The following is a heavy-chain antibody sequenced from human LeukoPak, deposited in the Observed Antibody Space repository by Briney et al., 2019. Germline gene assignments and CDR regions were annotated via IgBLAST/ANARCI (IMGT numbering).Heavy chain of an antibody. CDR2: TNSDETST. CDR3: ARGNFGSDY. CDR1: GFTFSNYW. V-gene: IGHV3-74*01. D-gene: IGHD3-16*01. J-gene: IGHJ4*02. Sequence: PGGSLRLSCVASGFTFSNYWMHWVRQAPGKGLVYISRTNSDETSTNYADSAKGRFTISRDNAKNTLYLQMSSLRADDTAVYYCARGNFGSDYWGQGTLVTVSS.